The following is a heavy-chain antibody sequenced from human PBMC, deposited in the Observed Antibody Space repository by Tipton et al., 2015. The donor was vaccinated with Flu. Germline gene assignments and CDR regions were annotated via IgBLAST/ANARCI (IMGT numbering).Heavy chain of an antibody. J-gene: IGHJ6*02. CDR2: ISGSGGST. CDR1: GFTFSSYA. CDR3: AAGRYYYDSSGYYYYYYYGMDV. V-gene: IGHV3-23*01. D-gene: IGHD3-22*01. Sequence: SLRLSCAASGFTFSSYAMSWVRQAPGKGLEWVSAISGSGGSTYYADSVKGRFTISRDNSKNTLYLQMNSLRAEDTAVYYCAAGRYYYDSSGYYYYYYYGMDVWGQGTTVTVSS.